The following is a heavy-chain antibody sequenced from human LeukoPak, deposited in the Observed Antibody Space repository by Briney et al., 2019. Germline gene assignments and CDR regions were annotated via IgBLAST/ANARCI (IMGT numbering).Heavy chain of an antibody. Sequence: ASVKVSCKASGGTFSSYAISWVRQAPGQGLEWMGGIIPIFGTANYAQKFQGRVTITRDTSASTAYMELSSLRSEDTAVYYCARQDGWGLRPQGIDYWGQGTLVTVSS. CDR2: IIPIFGTA. J-gene: IGHJ4*02. V-gene: IGHV1-69*05. CDR1: GGTFSSYA. D-gene: IGHD1-26*01. CDR3: ARQDGWGLRPQGIDY.